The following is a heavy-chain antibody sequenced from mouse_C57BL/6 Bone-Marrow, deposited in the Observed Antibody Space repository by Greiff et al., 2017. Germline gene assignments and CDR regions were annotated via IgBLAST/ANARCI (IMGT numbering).Heavy chain of an antibody. CDR3: ARREVTTDFDY. CDR1: GYTFTSYW. Sequence: QVQLQQPGAELVRPGSSVKLSCKASGYTFTSYWMDWVKQRPGQGLEWIGNIYPSDSETHYNQKFKDKATLTVDKSSSTAYMQLSSLTSEDSAVYYCARREVTTDFDYWGQGTTRTVSS. CDR2: IYPSDSET. V-gene: IGHV1-61*01. J-gene: IGHJ2*01. D-gene: IGHD2-2*01.